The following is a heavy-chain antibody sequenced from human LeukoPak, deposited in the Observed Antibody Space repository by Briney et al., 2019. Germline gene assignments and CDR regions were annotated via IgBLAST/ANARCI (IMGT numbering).Heavy chain of an antibody. CDR1: GFTFSSYW. Sequence: GGSLRLSCAASGFTFSSYWMSWVRQAPGKGLEWVANIKQDGSEKYYVDSVKGRFTIPRDNAKNSLYLQMNSLRAEDTAVYYCARGGSYWERNYYYYYMDVWGKGTTVTVSS. J-gene: IGHJ6*03. CDR2: IKQDGSEK. CDR3: ARGGSYWERNYYYYYMDV. V-gene: IGHV3-7*01. D-gene: IGHD1-26*01.